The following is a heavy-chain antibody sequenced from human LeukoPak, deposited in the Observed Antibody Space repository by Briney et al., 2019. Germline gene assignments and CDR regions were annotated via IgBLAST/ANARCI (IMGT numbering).Heavy chain of an antibody. CDR1: GFIFSSYA. J-gene: IGHJ4*02. Sequence: PGGSLRLSCSASGFIFSSYAMHWVRQAPGKRLEYVSAMSVITGRTFYADSVEGRFTISRDNSGNTLYLQMTSLRPEDTAVYYRVKPARGSGIQYGFDSWGQGTLVTVSS. CDR2: MSVITGRT. D-gene: IGHD3-10*01. V-gene: IGHV3-64D*06. CDR3: VKPARGSGIQYGFDS.